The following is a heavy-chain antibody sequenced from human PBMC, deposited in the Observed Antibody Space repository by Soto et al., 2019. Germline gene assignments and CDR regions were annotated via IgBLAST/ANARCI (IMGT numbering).Heavy chain of an antibody. D-gene: IGHD2-21*02. Sequence: QVQLQESGPGLVKPSQTLSLTCTVSGGSISSGGYYWSWIRQHPGKGLEWIGYIYYSGSTYYNPSLKIRVTISVDTSKNQFSLKLSSVAVADTAVYYCARAGIVTALDPWGQGTLVTVSS. CDR2: IYYSGST. V-gene: IGHV4-31*03. J-gene: IGHJ5*02. CDR3: ARAGIVTALDP. CDR1: GGSISSGGYY.